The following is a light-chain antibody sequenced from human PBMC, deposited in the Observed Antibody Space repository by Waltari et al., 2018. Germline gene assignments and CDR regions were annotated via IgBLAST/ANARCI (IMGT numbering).Light chain of an antibody. J-gene: IGLJ3*02. CDR3: QSYDTSLSVV. CDR1: GSNIGAGYD. Sequence: QSVLTQPPSVSGAPGQRVTISCTGSGSNIGAGYDVHWYQQLPRAAPKLLIYGMTSGPLGVPDRFFGSTSGTSASLAITGLQAEDEADYYCQSYDTSLSVVFGGGTKLTVL. CDR2: GMT. V-gene: IGLV1-40*01.